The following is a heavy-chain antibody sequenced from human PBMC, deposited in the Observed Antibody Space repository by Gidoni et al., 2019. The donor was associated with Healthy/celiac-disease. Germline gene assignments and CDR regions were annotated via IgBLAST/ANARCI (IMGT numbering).Heavy chain of an antibody. V-gene: IGHV3-9*01. CDR1: GFTFDDYA. D-gene: IGHD3-22*01. Sequence: EVQLVESGGGLVQPGRSLRLSCAASGFTFDDYAMHWVRQAPGKGLEGGSGISWNSGSIGYADSVKGRFTISRDNAKNSLYLQMNSLRAEDTALYYCAKDIKFAYVSSGYNAFDIWGQGTMVTVSS. CDR2: ISWNSGSI. J-gene: IGHJ3*02. CDR3: AKDIKFAYVSSGYNAFDI.